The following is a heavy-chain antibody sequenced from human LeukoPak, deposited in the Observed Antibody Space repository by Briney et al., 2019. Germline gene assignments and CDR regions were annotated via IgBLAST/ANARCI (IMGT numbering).Heavy chain of an antibody. CDR2: IYYSGSI. CDR3: AGSGGLANQGAVFDY. D-gene: IGHD3-10*01. V-gene: IGHV4-59*01. J-gene: IGHJ4*02. CDR1: GGSISSYY. Sequence: SETLSLTCTVSGGSISSYYWSLIRRPPGKGLEWIGYIYYSGSINYNPSLKSRVTISVDTSRNQFSMKLKYVTAADTAVYYCAGSGGLANQGAVFDYWGQGTLVTVSS.